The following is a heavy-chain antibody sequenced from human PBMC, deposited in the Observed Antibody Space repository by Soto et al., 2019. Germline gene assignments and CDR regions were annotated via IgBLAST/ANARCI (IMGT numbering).Heavy chain of an antibody. CDR1: AFTFINAW. D-gene: IGHD4-17*01. V-gene: IGHV3-15*01. Sequence: EVQLVESGGXLVKPGGSLRLSCAASAFTFINAWMTWVRQAPGKGLEWXGRIKSKTDGGTTVYAAPVKGRFTISRDDSKTTLYLQMNSLKTEDTAVYYCTTEERYGDYLKYYYGMDAWGQGTTVTVSS. J-gene: IGHJ6*02. CDR3: TTEERYGDYLKYYYGMDA. CDR2: IKSKTDGGTT.